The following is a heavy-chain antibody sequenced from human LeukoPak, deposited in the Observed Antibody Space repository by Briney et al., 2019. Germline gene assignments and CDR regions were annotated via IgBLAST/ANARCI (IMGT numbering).Heavy chain of an antibody. J-gene: IGHJ2*01. CDR3: ARPAAPDYGGNSVDWYFDL. CDR2: INHSGST. V-gene: IGHV4-34*01. Sequence: PSETLSLTCAVYGGSFSGYYWSWIRQPPGKGLEWIGEINHSGSTNYNPSLKSRVTISVDTSKNQFSLKLSSVTAADTAVYYCARPAAPDYGGNSVDWYFDLWGRGTLVTVSS. D-gene: IGHD4-23*01. CDR1: GGSFSGYY.